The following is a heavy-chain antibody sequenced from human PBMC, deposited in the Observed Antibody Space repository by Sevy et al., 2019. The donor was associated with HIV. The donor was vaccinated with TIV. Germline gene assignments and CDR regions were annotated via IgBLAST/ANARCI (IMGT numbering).Heavy chain of an antibody. Sequence: GGSLRLSCAASGLTFSSYGMHWIRQAPGKGLEWVAVIRYDGSNKYYADSVKGRFTISRDNSKNTLYLQMNSLRAEDTAVYYCAKVPTGGTTLYYYYYMDVWGKRTTVTVSS. CDR2: IRYDGSNK. CDR3: AKVPTGGTTLYYYYYMDV. V-gene: IGHV3-30*02. CDR1: GLTFSSYG. D-gene: IGHD1-7*01. J-gene: IGHJ6*03.